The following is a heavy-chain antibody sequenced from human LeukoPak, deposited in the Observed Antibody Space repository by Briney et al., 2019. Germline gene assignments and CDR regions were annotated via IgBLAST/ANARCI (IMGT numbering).Heavy chain of an antibody. CDR3: ARAGGTGEFDY. CDR2: IYYSGST. CDR1: GGSISSGNCY. J-gene: IGHJ4*02. Sequence: SQTLSLTCTVSGGSISSGNCYWSWIRQPPGKGLEWIGSIYYSGSTYYNPSLKSRVTISVDTSRNQFSLRLSSVTAADTAVYYCARAGGTGEFDYWGQGTLVTVSS. D-gene: IGHD7-27*01. V-gene: IGHV4-30-4*01.